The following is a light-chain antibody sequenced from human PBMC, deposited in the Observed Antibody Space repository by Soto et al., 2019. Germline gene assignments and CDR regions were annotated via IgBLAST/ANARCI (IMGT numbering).Light chain of an antibody. Sequence: DIQMTQSPSSLSASLGDRVTITCRASQSINNYLNWYQQEEGKAPKLLIYAATSLQSGVPSRFSGSGSGTEFTLTISSLQPGDCATYYCHQSYNSPYTFGLGTKLEIK. CDR3: HQSYNSPYT. J-gene: IGKJ2*01. V-gene: IGKV1-39*01. CDR1: QSINNY. CDR2: AAT.